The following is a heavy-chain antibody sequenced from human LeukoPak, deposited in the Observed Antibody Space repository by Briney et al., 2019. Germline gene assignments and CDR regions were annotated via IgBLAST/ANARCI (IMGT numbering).Heavy chain of an antibody. CDR3: ARIDCSSTSCSSQYYYYYMDV. CDR2: ITGSDDRT. CDR1: GFAYSSYA. V-gene: IGHV3-23*01. Sequence: GGSLRLSCAASGFAYSSYAVTWVRQAPGKGLEWVSAITGSDDRTNYADSVKGRFTISRDNAKNSLYLQMNSLRAEDTAVYYCARIDCSSTSCSSQYYYYYMDVWGKGTTVTVSS. J-gene: IGHJ6*03. D-gene: IGHD2-2*01.